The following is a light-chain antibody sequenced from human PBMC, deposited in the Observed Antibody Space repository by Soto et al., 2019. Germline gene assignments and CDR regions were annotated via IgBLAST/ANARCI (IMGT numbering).Light chain of an antibody. CDR3: NSYTSSTTLV. CDR1: SSDVGGYNY. J-gene: IGLJ2*01. Sequence: QSALTQPASVCGSPGQSITISCTGTSSDVGGYNYVSWYQHHPGKAPKLLIYEVSNRPSGVSNRFSGSKSGNTASLTISGLQAEDEADYYCNSYTSSTTLVFGGGTQLTVL. CDR2: EVS. V-gene: IGLV2-14*01.